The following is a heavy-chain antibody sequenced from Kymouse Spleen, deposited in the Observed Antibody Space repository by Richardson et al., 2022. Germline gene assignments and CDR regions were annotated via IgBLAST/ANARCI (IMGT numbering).Heavy chain of an antibody. J-gene: IGHJ4*02. CDR3: AKDRYYGSGSLFDY. CDR1: GFTFSSYG. Sequence: QVQLVESGGGVVQPGRSLRLSCAASGFTFSSYGMHWVRQAPGKGLEWVAVISYDGSNKYYADSVKGRFTISRDNSKNTLYLQMNSLRAEDTAVYYCAKDRYYGSGSLFDYWGQGTLVTVSS. V-gene: IGHV3-30*18. D-gene: IGHD3-10*01. CDR2: ISYDGSNK.